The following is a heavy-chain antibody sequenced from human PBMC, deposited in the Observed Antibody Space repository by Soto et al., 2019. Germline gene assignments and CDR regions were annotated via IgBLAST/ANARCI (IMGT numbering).Heavy chain of an antibody. D-gene: IGHD3-9*01. Sequence: PXGSLRLACSASGFTFSSYAVSWVRQAPGKGLEWVSAISGSGGSTYYADSVKGRFTISRDNSKNTLYLQMNSLRAEDTAVYYCANRWLNRPIWGQGTMVTVSS. CDR2: ISGSGGST. CDR3: ANRWLNRPI. V-gene: IGHV3-23*01. CDR1: GFTFSSYA. J-gene: IGHJ3*02.